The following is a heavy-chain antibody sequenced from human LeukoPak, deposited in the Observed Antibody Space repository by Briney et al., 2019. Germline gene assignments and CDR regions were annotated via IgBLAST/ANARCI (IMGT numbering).Heavy chain of an antibody. Sequence: GGALRLSCAASGFTFNMYWMTWVRQAPGKGLESVAYINKDGSDKYYVDSVKGRFTVSRDNAKNSLYLQMNSLRAEDTAVYYCARDAGYGGNSDYWGQGTLVTVSS. J-gene: IGHJ4*02. CDR2: INKDGSDK. V-gene: IGHV3-7*01. CDR1: GFTFNMYW. CDR3: ARDAGYGGNSDY. D-gene: IGHD4-23*01.